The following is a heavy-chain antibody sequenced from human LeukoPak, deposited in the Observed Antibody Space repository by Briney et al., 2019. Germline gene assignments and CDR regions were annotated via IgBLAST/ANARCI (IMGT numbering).Heavy chain of an antibody. Sequence: GASVKVSCKASGYTFTSYGISWVRQAPGQGLEWMGWISAYNGNTNYAQKFQGRVTMTRDTSISTAYMELSRLRSDDTAVYYCARGGFVVVPAAITPGDPWGQGTLVTVSS. CDR2: ISAYNGNT. J-gene: IGHJ5*02. V-gene: IGHV1-18*01. CDR3: ARGGFVVVPAAITPGDP. CDR1: GYTFTSYG. D-gene: IGHD2-2*01.